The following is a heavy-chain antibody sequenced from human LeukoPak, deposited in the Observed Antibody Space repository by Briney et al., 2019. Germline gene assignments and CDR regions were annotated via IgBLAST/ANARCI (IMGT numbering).Heavy chain of an antibody. CDR3: AAGITGTSAFDY. CDR1: GYTFTSYG. V-gene: IGHV1-18*01. D-gene: IGHD1-7*01. CDR2: ISAYNGNT. J-gene: IGHJ4*02. Sequence: ASVKVSCKASGYTFTSYGIRWVRQAPGQGLEWMGWISAYNGNTNYAQKLQGRVTMTTDTSTSTAYMELRSLRSDDTAVYYCAAGITGTSAFDYWGQGTLVTVSS.